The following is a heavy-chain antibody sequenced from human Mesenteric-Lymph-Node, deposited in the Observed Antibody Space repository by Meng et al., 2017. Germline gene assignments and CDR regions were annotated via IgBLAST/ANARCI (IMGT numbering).Heavy chain of an antibody. CDR2: IGHSGFT. D-gene: IGHD6-19*01. CDR1: GGSISSGGYY. J-gene: IGHJ5*02. CDR3: VRSSGWVKTGFDP. Sequence: QVQLEGSGPGLVKPSQTLSLTCTVSGGSISSGGYYWSWIRQHPGKGLEWIGSIGHSGFTYYTPSLKSRVTVSIDTSRNQFSLWLTSVTAADTAVYYCVRSSGWVKTGFDPWGQGTLVTVSS. V-gene: IGHV4-39*01.